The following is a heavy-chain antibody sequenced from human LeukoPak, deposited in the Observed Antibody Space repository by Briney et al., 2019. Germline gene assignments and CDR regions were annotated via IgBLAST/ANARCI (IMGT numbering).Heavy chain of an antibody. CDR3: ARLPTVTFFDY. V-gene: IGHV4-39*01. CDR1: GGSISSSSYY. J-gene: IGHJ4*02. CDR2: IYYSGST. D-gene: IGHD4-17*01. Sequence: SEALSLTCTVSGGSISSSSYYWGWIRQPPGKGLEWIGSIYYSGSTYYNPSLKSRVTISVDTSKNQFSLKLSSVTAADTAVYYCARLPTVTFFDYWGQGTLVTVSS.